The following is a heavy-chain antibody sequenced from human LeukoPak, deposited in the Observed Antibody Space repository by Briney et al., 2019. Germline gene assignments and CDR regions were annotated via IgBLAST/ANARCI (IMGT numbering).Heavy chain of an antibody. CDR2: ISYDGSNK. CDR3: AKDSGSSWGDY. CDR1: GFTFSSYG. Sequence: GRSLRLSCAASGFTFSSYGMHWVRQAPGKGLEWVAVISYDGSNKYYADSVKGRFTISRDSSKNTLYLQMNSLRAEDTAVYYCAKDSGSSWGDYWGQGTLVTVSS. V-gene: IGHV3-30*18. D-gene: IGHD6-13*01. J-gene: IGHJ4*02.